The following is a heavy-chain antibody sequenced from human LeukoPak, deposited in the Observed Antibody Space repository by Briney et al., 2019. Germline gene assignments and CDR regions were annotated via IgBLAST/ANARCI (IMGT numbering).Heavy chain of an antibody. V-gene: IGHV3-30*18. CDR3: AKDRGIAAAGIPNWFDP. CDR2: ISYDGSNK. CDR1: GFTFSSYG. J-gene: IGHJ5*02. Sequence: GGSLRLSCAASGFTFSSYGMHWVRQAPGKGLEWVAVISYDGSNKYYADSVKGRFTISRDNSKNTLYLQMNSLRAEDTAVYYCAKDRGIAAAGIPNWFDPWGQGTLVTVSS. D-gene: IGHD6-13*01.